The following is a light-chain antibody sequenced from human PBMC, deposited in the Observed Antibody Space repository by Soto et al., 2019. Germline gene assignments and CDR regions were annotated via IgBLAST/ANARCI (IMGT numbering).Light chain of an antibody. J-gene: IGKJ4*01. V-gene: IGKV3-11*01. CDR3: QHRSNWPPT. Sequence: EIVLTQSPATLSLSPGERATLSCRASQSVRSYLAWYQQKPGQAPRLLIYDASNRATGIPARFSGSGSGTDFTLTMSSLVPEDFAVYYCQHRSNWPPTFGGGTKVEIK. CDR1: QSVRSY. CDR2: DAS.